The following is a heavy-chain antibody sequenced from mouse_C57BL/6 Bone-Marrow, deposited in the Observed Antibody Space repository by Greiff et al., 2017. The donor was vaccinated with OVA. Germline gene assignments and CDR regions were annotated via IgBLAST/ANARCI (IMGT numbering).Heavy chain of an antibody. CDR2: ISSGGSYT. V-gene: IGHV5-6*01. CDR1: GFTFSSYG. D-gene: IGHD1-1*01. CDR3: ARHRYGSSSSFAY. Sequence: EVMLVESGGDLVKPGGSLKLSCAASGFTFSSYGMSWVRQTPDKRLEWVATISSGGSYTYYPDSVKGRFTISRDNAKNTLYLQMSSLKSEDTAIYYCARHRYGSSSSFAYWGQGTLVTVSA. J-gene: IGHJ3*01.